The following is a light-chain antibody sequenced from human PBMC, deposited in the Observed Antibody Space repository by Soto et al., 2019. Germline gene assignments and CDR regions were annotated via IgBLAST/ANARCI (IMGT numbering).Light chain of an antibody. Sequence: QSVLAQPASVTGTPGQSITISCTTSNIDVAVHKYNSWYRQHPGEAPKIIIYEVSNRPSGISNRFSGSKSGNTASLTISGLQTEDEAEYFCSTYTDKTYIFGSGTRSPS. CDR3: STYTDKTYI. V-gene: IGLV2-14*01. J-gene: IGLJ1*01. CDR1: NIDVAVHKY. CDR2: EVS.